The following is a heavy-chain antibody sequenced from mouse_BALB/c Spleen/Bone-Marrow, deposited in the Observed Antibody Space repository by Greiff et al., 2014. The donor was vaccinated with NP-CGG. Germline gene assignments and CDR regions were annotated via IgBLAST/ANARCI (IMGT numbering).Heavy chain of an antibody. CDR3: ARFSQLGLLAY. CDR2: IYPGSGST. CDR1: GYNFTSYW. Sequence: VQLQESGAELVKPGTSVKLSYKASGYNFTSYWINWVKLRPGQGLEWIGDIYPGSGSTNYNEEFKSKATLTVDTSSSTAYMQLSSLASEDSALYYCARFSQLGLLAYWGQGTLVTVSA. J-gene: IGHJ3*01. D-gene: IGHD3-1*01. V-gene: IGHV1-55*01.